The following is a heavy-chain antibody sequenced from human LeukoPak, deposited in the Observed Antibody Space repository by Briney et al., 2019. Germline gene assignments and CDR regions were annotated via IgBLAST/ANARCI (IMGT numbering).Heavy chain of an antibody. CDR3: ARDFGGMDV. CDR1: GGSISSGGYS. Sequence: SETLSLTCAVSGGSISSGGYSWSWIRQPPGTGLEWIGYIYHSGSTYYNPSLKSRVTISVDRSKNQFSLKLSSVTAADTAVYYCARDFGGMDVWGQGTTVTVSS. J-gene: IGHJ6*02. CDR2: IYHSGST. D-gene: IGHD3-10*01. V-gene: IGHV4-30-2*01.